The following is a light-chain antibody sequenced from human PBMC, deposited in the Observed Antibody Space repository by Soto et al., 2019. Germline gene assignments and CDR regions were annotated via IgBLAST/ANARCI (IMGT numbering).Light chain of an antibody. CDR2: NNN. Sequence: QSVLTDPPSASGNPGQRVTISCSGSSSNIGSHAVNWYQHLPGTAPRLLIYNNNQRPSGLPDRFSGSKSGTSASLAISGLQSEDEADYYCAAWDDILNGFYVFGTGTKVTVL. CDR1: SSNIGSHA. V-gene: IGLV1-44*01. CDR3: AAWDDILNGFYV. J-gene: IGLJ1*01.